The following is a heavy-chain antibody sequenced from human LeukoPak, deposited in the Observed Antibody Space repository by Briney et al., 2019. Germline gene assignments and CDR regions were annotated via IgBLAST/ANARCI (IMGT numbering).Heavy chain of an antibody. D-gene: IGHD3-9*01. CDR3: ARELLRHDILTGSYFDY. Sequence: PSETLSLTCTVSGGSISSYYWSWIRQPPGKGLEWIGYIYYSGSTNYNPSLKSRVTISVDTSKNQFSLKLSSLTAADTAVYYCARELLRHDILTGSYFDYWGQGTLVTVSS. V-gene: IGHV4-59*01. CDR1: GGSISSYY. CDR2: IYYSGST. J-gene: IGHJ4*02.